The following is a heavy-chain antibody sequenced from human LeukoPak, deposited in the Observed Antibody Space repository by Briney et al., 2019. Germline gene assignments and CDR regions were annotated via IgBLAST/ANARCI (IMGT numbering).Heavy chain of an antibody. D-gene: IGHD6-19*01. Sequence: GGSLRLSCAASGFTVSSNYMSWVRQAPGKGLEWVSAISGSGGSTYYADSVKGRFTISRDNSKNTLYLQMNSLRAEDTAVYYCAKNPVKGIAVAGTSYNWFDPWGQGTLVTVSS. CDR2: ISGSGGST. CDR1: GFTVSSNY. V-gene: IGHV3-23*01. CDR3: AKNPVKGIAVAGTSYNWFDP. J-gene: IGHJ5*02.